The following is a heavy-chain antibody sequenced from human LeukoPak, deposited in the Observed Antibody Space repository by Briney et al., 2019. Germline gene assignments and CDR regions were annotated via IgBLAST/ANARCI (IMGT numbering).Heavy chain of an antibody. J-gene: IGHJ4*02. CDR3: AGRYDSSGYPLH. Sequence: GGSLRLSCAASGFTFSGSALHWVRQASGKGLEWVGRIRSTANGYATAYAASVKGRFTISRDDSKNTAYLQMDSLKTEDTAVYYCAGRYDSSGYPLHWGQGTPVTVSS. D-gene: IGHD3-22*01. CDR2: IRSTANGYAT. V-gene: IGHV3-73*01. CDR1: GFTFSGSA.